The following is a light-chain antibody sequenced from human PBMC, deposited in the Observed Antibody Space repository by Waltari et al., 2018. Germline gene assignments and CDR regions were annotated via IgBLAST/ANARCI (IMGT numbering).Light chain of an antibody. CDR1: QNIDTW. V-gene: IGKV1-5*03. Sequence: TCRASQNIDTWLAWYQQKPGKAPKLLIFKASNVESGVPSKFSGSGSGTEFTLTISTLEPDDFATYYCQQYSSFPITFGHGTRLEIK. CDR3: QQYSSFPIT. CDR2: KAS. J-gene: IGKJ5*01.